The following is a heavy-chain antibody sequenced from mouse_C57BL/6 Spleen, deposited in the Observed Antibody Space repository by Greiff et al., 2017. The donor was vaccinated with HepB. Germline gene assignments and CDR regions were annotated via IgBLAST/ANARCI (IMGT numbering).Heavy chain of an antibody. D-gene: IGHD1-1*01. CDR3: AREDGRASSDY. Sequence: VQLQQSGAELVKPGASVKLSCKASGYTFTSYWMHWVKQRPGQGLEWIGMIHPNSGSTNYNEKFKSKATLTVDKSSSTAYMQLSSLTSEDSAVYYCAREDGRASSDYWGQGTTLTVSS. J-gene: IGHJ2*01. CDR1: GYTFTSYW. CDR2: IHPNSGST. V-gene: IGHV1-64*01.